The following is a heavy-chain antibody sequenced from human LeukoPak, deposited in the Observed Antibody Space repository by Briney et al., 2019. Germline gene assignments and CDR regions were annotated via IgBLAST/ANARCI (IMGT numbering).Heavy chain of an antibody. CDR2: INSDGSST. V-gene: IGHV3-74*01. J-gene: IGHJ4*02. Sequence: GGSLRLSCAASGFTFSNYWMHWVRQAPGKGLVWVSRINSDGSSTSYADSVKGRFTISRDNAKNTLSLQMNSLRAEDTAVYYCARDYDFWSGFFDYWGQGTLVTVSS. CDR3: ARDYDFWSGFFDY. D-gene: IGHD3-3*01. CDR1: GFTFSNYW.